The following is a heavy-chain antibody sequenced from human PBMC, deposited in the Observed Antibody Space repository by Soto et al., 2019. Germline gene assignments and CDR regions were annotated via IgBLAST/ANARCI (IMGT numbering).Heavy chain of an antibody. V-gene: IGHV3-23*01. CDR2: ITGSGAIT. CDR3: ARDVWETTSMYYGLDV. D-gene: IGHD1-26*01. J-gene: IGHJ6*02. Sequence: SLRLSCAASGFTFSSYAISWVRLAPGKGLEWVSGITGSGAITYYTDSVKGRFTISRDNSKNTLYLQMHSLRAEDTAVYYCARDVWETTSMYYGLDVWGLGTTVTVSS. CDR1: GFTFSSYA.